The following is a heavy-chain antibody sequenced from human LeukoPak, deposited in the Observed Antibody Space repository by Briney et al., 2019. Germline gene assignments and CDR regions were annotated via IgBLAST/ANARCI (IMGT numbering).Heavy chain of an antibody. J-gene: IGHJ4*02. V-gene: IGHV4-34*01. CDR1: GGPFSGYY. CDR3: ARSWNYGSGSLSY. D-gene: IGHD3-10*01. Sequence: SETLSLTCAVYGGPFSGYYWSWIRQPPGKGLEWIGEINHSGSTNYNPSLKSRVTISVDTSKNQFSLKLSSVTAADTAVYYCARSWNYGSGSLSYWGQGTLVTVSS. CDR2: INHSGST.